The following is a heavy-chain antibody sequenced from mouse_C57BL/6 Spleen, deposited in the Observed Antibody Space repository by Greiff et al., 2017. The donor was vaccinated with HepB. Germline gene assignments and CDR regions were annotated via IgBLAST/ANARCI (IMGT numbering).Heavy chain of an antibody. CDR3: ALTTVVAPGY. J-gene: IGHJ2*01. CDR1: GYAFTNYL. Sequence: QVQLQQSGAELVRPGTSVKVSCKASGYAFTNYLIEWVKQRPGQGLEWIGVINPGSGGTNYNEKFKGKATLTADKSSSTAYMQLSSLTSEDSAVYFCALTTVVAPGYWGQGTTLTVSS. V-gene: IGHV1-54*01. D-gene: IGHD1-1*01. CDR2: INPGSGGT.